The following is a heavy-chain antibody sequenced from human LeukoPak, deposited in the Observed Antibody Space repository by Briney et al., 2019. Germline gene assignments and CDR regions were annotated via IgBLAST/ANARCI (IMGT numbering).Heavy chain of an antibody. CDR2: IYYSGNT. V-gene: IGHV4-30-4*07. CDR3: ARGSPSWLNNWFDP. D-gene: IGHD5-12*01. CDR1: GGSISSGGYS. J-gene: IGHJ5*02. Sequence: PSETLSLTCAVSGGSISSGGYSWNWIRQPPGKGLEWIGHIYYSGNTYYNPSLKSRITISVDTSKNQFSLKLSPVTAADTAVYYCARGSPSWLNNWFDPWGQGTLVTVSS.